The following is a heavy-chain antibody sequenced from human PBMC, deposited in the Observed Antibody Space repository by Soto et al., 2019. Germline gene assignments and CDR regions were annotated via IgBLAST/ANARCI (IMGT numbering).Heavy chain of an antibody. CDR3: ARLLHYYDSGSNYYFDY. Sequence: QLQLYESGPGLVKPSQTLSLTCTVSGGSIGSNSFYWGWIRQPPGKGLEWIGNIYYGGTTYYNPSLKSRVTTSVDTSKNQFSLKLTSVTAADTAVYYCARLLHYYDSGSNYYFDYWGQGALVTVSS. J-gene: IGHJ4*02. CDR2: IYYGGTT. D-gene: IGHD3-10*01. V-gene: IGHV4-39*01. CDR1: GGSIGSNSFY.